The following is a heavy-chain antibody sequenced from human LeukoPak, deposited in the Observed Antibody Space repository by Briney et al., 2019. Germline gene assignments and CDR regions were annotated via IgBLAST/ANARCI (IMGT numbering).Heavy chain of an antibody. D-gene: IGHD2-21*02. CDR3: ARSRLVVTAKCYYYYGMDV. Sequence: SETLSLTCAVYGGSFSGYYWSWIRQPPGKGLEWIGEINHSGSTNYNPSLKSRVTISVDTSKNQFSLKLSSVTAADTAVYYCARSRLVVTAKCYYYYGMDVWGQGTTVTVSS. V-gene: IGHV4-34*01. CDR2: INHSGST. J-gene: IGHJ6*02. CDR1: GGSFSGYY.